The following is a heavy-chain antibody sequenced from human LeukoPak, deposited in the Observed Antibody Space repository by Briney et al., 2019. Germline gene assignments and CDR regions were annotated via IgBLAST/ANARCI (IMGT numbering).Heavy chain of an antibody. Sequence: PGGSLRLSCAASGFTFSSYGMHWVRQAPGKGLEWVAHIWYDGSNKYYADSVRGRFTISRDNSKNTLYLQMNSLRAEDTAVYYCARDRDYDFFDYWGQGTLVTVSS. J-gene: IGHJ4*02. CDR3: ARDRDYDFFDY. CDR2: IWYDGSNK. D-gene: IGHD3-3*01. V-gene: IGHV3-33*08. CDR1: GFTFSSYG.